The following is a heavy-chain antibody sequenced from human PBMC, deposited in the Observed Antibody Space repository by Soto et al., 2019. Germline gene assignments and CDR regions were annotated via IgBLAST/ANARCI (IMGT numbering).Heavy chain of an antibody. CDR2: IYYSGST. J-gene: IGHJ4*02. Sequence: QVQLQESGPGLVKPSETLSLTCTVSGGSISSYYWSWIRQPPGKGLEWIGYIYYSGSTNYNPSLKSRVTISVDTYKNQFSLKLSSVTAADTAVYYCARALLNPFGVGYWGQGPLVTVSS. CDR1: GGSISSYY. V-gene: IGHV4-59*01. D-gene: IGHD3-3*01. CDR3: ARALLNPFGVGY.